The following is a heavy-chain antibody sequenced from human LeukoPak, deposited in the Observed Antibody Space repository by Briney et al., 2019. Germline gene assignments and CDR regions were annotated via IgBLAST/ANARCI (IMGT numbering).Heavy chain of an antibody. Sequence: ASVKVSCKASGYTFTSYYMHWVRQAPGQGLEWMGIINPSGGSTSYAQKFQGRVTMTRDTSTSTVYMELSSLRSEDTAVYYCARDMIVVVDHSGAFDIWGQGTMVTVSS. D-gene: IGHD3-22*01. CDR2: INPSGGST. CDR1: GYTFTSYY. J-gene: IGHJ3*02. V-gene: IGHV1-46*01. CDR3: ARDMIVVVDHSGAFDI.